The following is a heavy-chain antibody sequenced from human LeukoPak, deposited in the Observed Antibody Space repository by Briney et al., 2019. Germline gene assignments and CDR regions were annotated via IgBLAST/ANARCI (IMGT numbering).Heavy chain of an antibody. CDR3: ARDPPYCSGGSCPS. Sequence: GGSLRLSCAASGFTFSSYWMSWVRQAPGKRLEWVANIKQDGSEKYYVDSVKGRFTISRDNAKNSLYLQMNSLRAEDTAVYYCARDPPYCSGGSCPSWGQGTLVTVSS. J-gene: IGHJ5*02. D-gene: IGHD2-15*01. CDR1: GFTFSSYW. CDR2: IKQDGSEK. V-gene: IGHV3-7*01.